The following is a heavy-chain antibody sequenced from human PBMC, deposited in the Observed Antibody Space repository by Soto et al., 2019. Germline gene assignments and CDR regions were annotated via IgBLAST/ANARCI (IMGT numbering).Heavy chain of an antibody. CDR2: IYSGGST. V-gene: IGHV3-66*02. CDR3: VKPNFVDYFDTSGLHY. J-gene: IGHJ4*02. D-gene: IGHD3-22*01. Sequence: GGSLRLSCAASGFTVSSNYMSWVRQAPGKGLEWVSVIYSGGSTYYADSVKGRFTISRDNTKNTLFLQLSSLRAEDTAVYYCVKPNFVDYFDTSGLHYWGQGTLVTVSS. CDR1: GFTVSSNY.